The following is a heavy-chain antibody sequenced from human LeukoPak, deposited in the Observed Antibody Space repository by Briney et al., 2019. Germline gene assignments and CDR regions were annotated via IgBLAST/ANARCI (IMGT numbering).Heavy chain of an antibody. J-gene: IGHJ6*03. Sequence: GGSLRLSCAASGFTFSDYYMSWMRQAPGKGPAGVASINGHDATTYYADSVRGRFTIFRDNSKNTLYLQMISLGADDTAVYFCAKAPATVEGYYFYYMDVWGKGTTVTVSS. CDR1: GFTFSDYY. D-gene: IGHD1-26*01. V-gene: IGHV3-23*01. CDR3: AKAPATVEGYYFYYMDV. CDR2: INGHDATT.